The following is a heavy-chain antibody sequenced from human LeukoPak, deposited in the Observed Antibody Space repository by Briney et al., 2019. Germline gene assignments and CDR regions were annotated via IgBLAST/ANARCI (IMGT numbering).Heavy chain of an antibody. CDR3: ASQLLAAHWFDP. CDR1: GGTFSSYA. V-gene: IGHV1-69*05. CDR2: IIPIFGTA. D-gene: IGHD6-13*01. J-gene: IGHJ5*02. Sequence: SVKVSCKASGGTFSSYAISWVRQAPGQGLEWMGRIIPIFGTANYAQKFQGRVTITTDESTSTAYMELSSLRSEDTALYYCASQLLAAHWFDPWGQGTLVTVSS.